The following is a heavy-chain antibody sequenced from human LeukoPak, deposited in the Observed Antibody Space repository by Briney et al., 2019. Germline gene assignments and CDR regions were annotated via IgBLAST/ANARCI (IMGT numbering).Heavy chain of an antibody. D-gene: IGHD5-18*01. CDR2: ISAYNGNT. CDR1: GYTLTSYS. CDR3: AREGVDTAMVDR. Sequence: ASAKVSCTAPGYTLTSYSISWVRQVPGQRLEWMGWISAYNGNTKYAQKPRGRVTMTTDTSTSTAYMELRSLRSDDTAVYYCAREGVDTAMVDRWGQGTLVTVYS. V-gene: IGHV1-18*04. J-gene: IGHJ5*02.